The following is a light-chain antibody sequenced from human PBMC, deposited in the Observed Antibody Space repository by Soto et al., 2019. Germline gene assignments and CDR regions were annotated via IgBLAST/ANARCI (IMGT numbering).Light chain of an antibody. CDR3: AAWDDILNGYV. J-gene: IGLJ1*01. CDR1: SSNTESNT. V-gene: IGLV1-44*01. Sequence: QSVLTQPPSASGTPGQRVTISCSGSSSNTESNTVTWYQQLPGTAPKLVIYSNYDRPSGVPDRFSGSTSGTSASLVIRGLQSEDEADYYCAAWDDILNGYVFGGGTKVTVL. CDR2: SNY.